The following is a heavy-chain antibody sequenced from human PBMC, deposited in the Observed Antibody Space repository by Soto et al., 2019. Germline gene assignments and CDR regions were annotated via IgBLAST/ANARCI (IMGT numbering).Heavy chain of an antibody. D-gene: IGHD3-16*01. CDR1: GFTFSDYA. CDR2: ISATGGNI. V-gene: IGHV3-23*01. J-gene: IGHJ2*01. Sequence: EVQLLESGGGLARPGGSLRLSCVASGFTFSDYAMTWVRQAPGKGLEWVATISATGGNIEYTDSLKGRFTISRDNSKNTLYLPLNGLSSDDTAVHSCAKVAGGLAYFDLWGRCTLVTVSS. CDR3: AKVAGGLAYFDL.